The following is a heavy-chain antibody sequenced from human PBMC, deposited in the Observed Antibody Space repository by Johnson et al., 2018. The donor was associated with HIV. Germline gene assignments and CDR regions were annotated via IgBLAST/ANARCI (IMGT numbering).Heavy chain of an antibody. D-gene: IGHD2-21*02. CDR2: IKSDGTST. CDR3: VRDDYGFDI. J-gene: IGHJ3*02. CDR1: GFSFRNYW. Sequence: VQLVESGGGLVQPGGSLRLSCAVSGFSFRNYWMEWVRQAPGKGLVWVSRIKSDGTSTTYADSVRGRFTISRDNANNTLYLEMKSLRADDTAVYYCVRDDYGFDIWGQGTMVTVSS. V-gene: IGHV3-74*01.